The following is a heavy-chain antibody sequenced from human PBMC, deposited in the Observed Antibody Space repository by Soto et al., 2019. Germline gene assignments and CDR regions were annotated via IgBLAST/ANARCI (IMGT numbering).Heavy chain of an antibody. CDR3: ARGSDYDSSGYYYSWFDA. D-gene: IGHD3-22*01. J-gene: IGHJ5*02. CDR2: IIPIFGTA. Sequence: ASVKVSCKASGGTFSSYAISWVRQAPGQGLEWMGGIIPIFGTANYAQKFQGRVTITADESTSTAYLELSSLRSEETAVYYCARGSDYDSSGYYYSWFDAWGQGTLVTVSS. V-gene: IGHV1-69*13. CDR1: GGTFSSYA.